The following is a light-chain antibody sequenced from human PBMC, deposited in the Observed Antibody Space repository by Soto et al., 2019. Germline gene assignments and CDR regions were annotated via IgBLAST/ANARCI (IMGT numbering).Light chain of an antibody. CDR3: QQYNNWPRT. Sequence: TQTPSSLSLSPGESATLSCRASQSVSSSFLAWYQQKPGQAPRLLIYGASTRATGIPARFSGSGSGTEFTLTISSLQSEDFAVYYCQQYNNWPRTFGQGTKVDIK. V-gene: IGKV3-15*01. CDR1: QSVSSS. J-gene: IGKJ1*01. CDR2: GAS.